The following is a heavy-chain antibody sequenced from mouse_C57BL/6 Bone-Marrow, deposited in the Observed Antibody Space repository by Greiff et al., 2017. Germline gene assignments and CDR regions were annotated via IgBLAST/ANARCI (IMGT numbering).Heavy chain of an antibody. Sequence: VQLQQPGAELVKPGASVKVSCKASGYTFPSYWMHWVKQRPGQGLEWIGRIHPSDSDTNYNQKFKGKATLTVDKSSSTDYMQISRLTSEDSAVYYCAIRIRCYYAKYYWGQGTSVTVSA. CDR1: GYTFPSYW. V-gene: IGHV1-74*01. CDR3: AIRIRCYYAKYY. CDR2: IHPSDSDT. D-gene: IGHD1-1*01. J-gene: IGHJ4*01.